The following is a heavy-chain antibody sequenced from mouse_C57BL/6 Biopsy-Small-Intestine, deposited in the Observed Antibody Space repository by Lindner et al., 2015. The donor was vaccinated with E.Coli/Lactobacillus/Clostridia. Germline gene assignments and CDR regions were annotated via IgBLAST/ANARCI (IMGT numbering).Heavy chain of an antibody. D-gene: IGHD4-1*01. CDR1: SYVFSNSW. V-gene: IGHV1-82*01. J-gene: IGHJ4*01. CDR3: AREGTGTGSFFYAMDY. CDR2: IYPGDGDT. Sequence: VQLQESGPELVKPGASVKISCKAASYVFSNSWMNWVKQRPGKGLEWIGRIYPGDGDTDYNGEFKGKATLTADKSSSTAYMQLSSLTSDDSAVYFCAREGTGTGSFFYAMDYWGQGTSVTVSS.